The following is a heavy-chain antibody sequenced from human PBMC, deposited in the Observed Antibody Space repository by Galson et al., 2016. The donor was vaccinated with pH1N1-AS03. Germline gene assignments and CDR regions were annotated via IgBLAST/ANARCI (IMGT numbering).Heavy chain of an antibody. CDR2: INGVGSSI. CDR1: GISLSSSW. Sequence: SLRLSCAASGISLSSSWMHWVRQAPGRGLVWVSGINGVGSSIKYADAVKGRFTISRDNAKNMLYLQMNSLRADDAAVYYCARGYDDSGPDDHRLFDSWGQGTQVTVSP. D-gene: IGHD3-22*01. V-gene: IGHV3-74*01. CDR3: ARGYDDSGPDDHRLFDS. J-gene: IGHJ5*01.